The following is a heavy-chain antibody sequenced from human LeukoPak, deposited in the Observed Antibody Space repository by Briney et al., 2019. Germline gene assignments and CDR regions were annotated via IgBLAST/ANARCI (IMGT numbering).Heavy chain of an antibody. CDR3: AKALYYYDSSGYYPFDY. CDR1: GFTFSSYA. Sequence: QPGGSLRLSCAASGFTFSSYARSWVRQAPGKGLEGVSAISGSGGSTYYADSEKGRFTISRDNSKNTLYLQMNSLRAEDTAVYYCAKALYYYDSSGYYPFDYWGQGTLVTVSS. V-gene: IGHV3-23*01. D-gene: IGHD3-22*01. CDR2: ISGSGGST. J-gene: IGHJ4*02.